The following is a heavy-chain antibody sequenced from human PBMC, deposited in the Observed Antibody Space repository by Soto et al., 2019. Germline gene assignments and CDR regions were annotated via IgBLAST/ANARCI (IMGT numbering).Heavy chain of an antibody. Sequence: PGGSLRLSCAASGFTFSNYALTWVRQAPGKGLEWISVISGSGGSTYYADSVKGRFTISRDDSKDTLYLQMNSLRADDTAVYYCAKGATASCYDRVFFWGQGTLVTVSS. CDR1: GFTFSNYA. V-gene: IGHV3-23*01. J-gene: IGHJ4*02. CDR2: ISGSGGST. CDR3: AKGATASCYDRVFF. D-gene: IGHD2-2*01.